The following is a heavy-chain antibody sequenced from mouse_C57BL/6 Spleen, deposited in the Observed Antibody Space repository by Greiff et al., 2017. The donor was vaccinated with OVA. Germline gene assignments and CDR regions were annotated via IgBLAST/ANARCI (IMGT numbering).Heavy chain of an antibody. J-gene: IGHJ1*03. Sequence: EVQGVESGGGLVKPGGSLKLSCAASGFTFSSYAMSWVRQTPEKRLEWVATISAGGSYTYYPDNVKGRFTISENNAKNNLYLQMSQLKSEDTAMYYCAREGGSSSPWYFGVWGTGTTVTVAS. CDR2: ISAGGSYT. CDR3: AREGGSSSPWYFGV. V-gene: IGHV5-4*01. CDR1: GFTFSSYA. D-gene: IGHD1-1*01.